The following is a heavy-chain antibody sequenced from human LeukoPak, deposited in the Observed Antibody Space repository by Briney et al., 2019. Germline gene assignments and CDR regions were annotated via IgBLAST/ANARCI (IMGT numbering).Heavy chain of an antibody. D-gene: IGHD2-2*01. Sequence: PSETLSLTCTVSGGSISSGTYYWSWVRQPPGKGLEWTGEIYHSGSTNYNPSLKSRVTISVDKSKNQFSLKLSSVTAADTAVYYCARVSWVVPAAYNWFDPWGQGTLVTVSS. J-gene: IGHJ5*02. CDR2: IYHSGST. CDR1: GGSISSGTYY. V-gene: IGHV4-4*02. CDR3: ARVSWVVPAAYNWFDP.